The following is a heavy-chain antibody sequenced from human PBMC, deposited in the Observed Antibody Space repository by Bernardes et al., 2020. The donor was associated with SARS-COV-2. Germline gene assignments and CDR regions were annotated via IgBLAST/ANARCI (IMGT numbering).Heavy chain of an antibody. D-gene: IGHD3-3*01. V-gene: IGHV1-24*01. CDR2: YNLADGET. CDR3: AILVRGGAFDA. Sequence: ASVKVSCQVSGSTLSFFSIHRVRQTPGKGLAWIEGYNLADGETMFAQNLQGRATMSEDTSTDTAYMELTSLKSEDTATYYCAILVRGGAFDAWGQGTKVTVSS. CDR1: GSTLSFFS. J-gene: IGHJ3*01.